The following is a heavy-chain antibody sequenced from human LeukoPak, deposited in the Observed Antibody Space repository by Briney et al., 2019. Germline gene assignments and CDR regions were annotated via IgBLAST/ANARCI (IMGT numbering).Heavy chain of an antibody. D-gene: IGHD5-18*01. CDR1: GGSISSSTYY. CDR2: IYYGGST. Sequence: SETLSLTCTVSGGSISSSTYYWGWIRQPPGKGLEWIGSIYYGGSTYYNPSLKSRVTISVDTSKNQFSLRLSSVTATDTAVYYCARRRNSYGLYYFDYWGQGTLVTVSS. J-gene: IGHJ4*02. CDR3: ARRRNSYGLYYFDY. V-gene: IGHV4-39*01.